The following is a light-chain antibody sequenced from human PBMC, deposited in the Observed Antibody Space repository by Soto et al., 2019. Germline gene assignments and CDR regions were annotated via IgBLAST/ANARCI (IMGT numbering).Light chain of an antibody. CDR3: QSYDSSLSVV. Sequence: QSVLTQPPSVSGAPGQRVTISCTGSSSNIGAGCDVHWYQKLPGTAPKLLIYGNINRPSGVPDRFSGSKSGTSASLAITGLQAEDEADYYCQSYDSSLSVVFGGGTKLTVL. V-gene: IGLV1-40*01. CDR2: GNI. CDR1: SSNIGAGCD. J-gene: IGLJ2*01.